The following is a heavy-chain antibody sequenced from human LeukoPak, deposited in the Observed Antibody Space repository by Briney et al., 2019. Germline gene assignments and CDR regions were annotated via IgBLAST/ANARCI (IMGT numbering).Heavy chain of an antibody. D-gene: IGHD3-22*01. Sequence: ASVKVSCKASGYTFTSYAMNWVRQAPGQGLEWMGWINTNAGNPTYAQGFTGRFVFSLDTSVSTAYLQISSLKAEDTAVYYCARAVYYDSSGYYYLYYFDYWGQGTLVTVSS. CDR2: INTNAGNP. V-gene: IGHV7-4-1*02. CDR1: GYTFTSYA. CDR3: ARAVYYDSSGYYYLYYFDY. J-gene: IGHJ4*02.